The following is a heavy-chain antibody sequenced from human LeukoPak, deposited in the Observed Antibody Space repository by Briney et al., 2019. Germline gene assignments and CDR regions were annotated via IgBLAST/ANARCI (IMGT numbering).Heavy chain of an antibody. CDR3: ARGGAARLHFQN. D-gene: IGHD6-6*01. V-gene: IGHV4-59*01. J-gene: IGHJ1*01. CDR1: GGSISTYY. Sequence: SETLSLTCTVSGGSISTYYWNWIRQPPGKGLEWIGYIYHSGSTNYNPSLRSRVTISVDTSKNQFSLNLNSVTAADTAVYYCARGGAARLHFQNWGQGTLVTVSS. CDR2: IYHSGST.